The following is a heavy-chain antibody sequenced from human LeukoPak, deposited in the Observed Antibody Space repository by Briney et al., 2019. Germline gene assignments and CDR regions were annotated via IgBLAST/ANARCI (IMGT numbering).Heavy chain of an antibody. V-gene: IGHV1-8*01. CDR2: MNPNSGNT. CDR1: GYTFTTYD. D-gene: IGHD3-10*01. J-gene: IGHJ4*02. Sequence: ASVKVSCKASGYTFTTYDNNWVRQATGQGLEWMGWMNPNSGNTGYAQKFQGRVTMTRNISMSTAYMELNSLRSEDTAVYYCARANYYGSGKKALDYWGQGTLVTVSS. CDR3: ARANYYGSGKKALDY.